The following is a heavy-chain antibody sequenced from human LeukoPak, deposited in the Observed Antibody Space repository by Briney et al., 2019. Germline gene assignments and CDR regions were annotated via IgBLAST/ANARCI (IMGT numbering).Heavy chain of an antibody. J-gene: IGHJ5*02. D-gene: IGHD3-9*01. Sequence: SETLSLTCAVYGGSFSGYYWSWIRQPPGNGLEWIGYIYYSGSTNYNPSLKSRVTISVDTSKNQFSLKLSSVTAADTAVYYCARGVLRYSNWFDPWGQGTLVTVSS. CDR2: IYYSGST. V-gene: IGHV4-59*01. CDR1: GGSFSGYY. CDR3: ARGVLRYSNWFDP.